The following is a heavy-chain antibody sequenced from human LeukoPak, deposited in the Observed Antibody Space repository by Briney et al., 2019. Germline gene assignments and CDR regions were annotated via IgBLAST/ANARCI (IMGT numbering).Heavy chain of an antibody. Sequence: GGSLRLSCATSGFTFSSYSMHWVRQAPGKGLEWVSSISSSSSYIYYADSVKGRFTISRDNAKNSLYLQMNSLRAEDTAVYYCARDFRHSSSMGYWGQGTLVTVSS. CDR2: ISSSSSYI. CDR3: ARDFRHSSSMGY. J-gene: IGHJ4*02. CDR1: GFTFSSYS. D-gene: IGHD6-6*01. V-gene: IGHV3-21*01.